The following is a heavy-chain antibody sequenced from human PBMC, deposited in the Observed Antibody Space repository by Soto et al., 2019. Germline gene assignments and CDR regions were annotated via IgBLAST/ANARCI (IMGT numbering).Heavy chain of an antibody. J-gene: IGHJ4*02. V-gene: IGHV1-18*04. CDR2: ISAYDGNT. Sequence: ASVKVSCKASGHTLAIYGISWLRQAPRQGLEWMGWISAYDGNTNYAQKFQGRVTMTTDTSTSTVYMDLRSLRSDGTAVYYCAFGFGELSHWGQGTLVTVSS. CDR3: AFGFGELSH. D-gene: IGHD3-10*01. CDR1: GHTLAIYG.